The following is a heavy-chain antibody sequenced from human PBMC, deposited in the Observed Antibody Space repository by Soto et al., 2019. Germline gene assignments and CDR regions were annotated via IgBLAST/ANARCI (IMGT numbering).Heavy chain of an antibody. J-gene: IGHJ5*02. V-gene: IGHV1-18*01. CDR3: ARDGWFGELFPPNWFDP. D-gene: IGHD3-10*01. CDR2: ISAYSGNT. Sequence: GASVKVSCKASGYTFTSYGISWVRQAPGQGLEWMGWISAYSGNTNYAQKLQGRVTMTTDTSTSTAYMELRSLRSDDTAVYYCARDGWFGELFPPNWFDPWGQGTLVTVSS. CDR1: GYTFTSYG.